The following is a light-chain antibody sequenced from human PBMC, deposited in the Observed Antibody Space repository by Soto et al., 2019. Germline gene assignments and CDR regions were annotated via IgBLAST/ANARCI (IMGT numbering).Light chain of an antibody. J-gene: IGKJ4*01. CDR2: AAS. V-gene: IGKV1-8*01. Sequence: IRMTQSPSSFSASTGDRVTITCRASQGISSYLAWYQQKPGKAPKLLIYAASTLQSGVPSRFSGSGSGTDFTLTISCLQSEDVAVYYCKQYNNRAPPTSGGGTKVEIX. CDR3: KQYNNRAPPT. CDR1: QGISSY.